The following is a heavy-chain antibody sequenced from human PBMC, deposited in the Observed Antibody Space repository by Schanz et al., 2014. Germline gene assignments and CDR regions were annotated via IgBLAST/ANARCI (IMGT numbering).Heavy chain of an antibody. CDR1: GFTFSSYS. CDR3: AKAADWPVTRFDP. D-gene: IGHD3-9*01. Sequence: EVQLVQSGGGLVQPGGSLRLSCAASGFTFSSYSMNWVRQAPGKGLEWVSYISSSSSTRYYADSVKGRFTISRDNAKNSLYLQMNSLRAADTAVYYCAKAADWPVTRFDPWGQGTLVTVSS. V-gene: IGHV3-48*01. J-gene: IGHJ5*02. CDR2: ISSSSSTR.